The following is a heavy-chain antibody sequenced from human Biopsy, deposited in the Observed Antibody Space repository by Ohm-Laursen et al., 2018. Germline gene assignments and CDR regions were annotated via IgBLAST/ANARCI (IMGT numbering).Heavy chain of an antibody. CDR2: ISYSGGT. J-gene: IGHJ3*02. CDR3: AKHGSGWTGDDALHI. CDR1: GGSTSGSS. Sequence: GTLSLTCTVSGGSTSGSSWSWIRQAPGRGLEWVGYISYSGGTSNNPSLKSRITISVDTSKNQISLKGTSVTAADTAVYYCAKHGSGWTGDDALHIWGQGTMVTVSS. D-gene: IGHD6-19*01. V-gene: IGHV4-59*08.